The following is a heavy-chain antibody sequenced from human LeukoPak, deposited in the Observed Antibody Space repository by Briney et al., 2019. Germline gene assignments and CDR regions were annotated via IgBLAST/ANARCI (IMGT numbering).Heavy chain of an antibody. CDR1: GASISSGNYF. CDR3: ARRKWGAGNSD. J-gene: IGHJ4*02. D-gene: IGHD1-26*01. V-gene: IGHV4-61*02. CDR2: IYSGGNT. Sequence: PSETLSLTCTVSGASISSGNYFWNWIRQPAGKGLEWIGRIYSGGNTNYNSSLKSRVTISQDTSKNQFSLKLTSVTDADTAVYYCARRKWGAGNSDWGQGTLVTVSS.